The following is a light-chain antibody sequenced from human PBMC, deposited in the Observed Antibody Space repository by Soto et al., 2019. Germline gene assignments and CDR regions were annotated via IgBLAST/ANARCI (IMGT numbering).Light chain of an antibody. J-gene: IGLJ3*02. CDR3: NSYTTISTWV. V-gene: IGLV2-14*01. CDR1: SSDVGGYNY. Sequence: QSALTQPASVSGSPGQSITISCTGTSSDVGGYNYVSWYQQHPGRAPKLMIFEVSNRPSGVSNRFSGSKSGNTASLTISGLQAEDAAEYYCNSYTTISTWVFGGGTKLPVL. CDR2: EVS.